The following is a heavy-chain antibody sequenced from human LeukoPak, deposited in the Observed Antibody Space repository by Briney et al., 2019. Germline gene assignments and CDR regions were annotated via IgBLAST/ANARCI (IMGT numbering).Heavy chain of an antibody. J-gene: IGHJ1*01. CDR1: GYSFTSYX. CDR3: ARHGGYYDSSLEYFQH. D-gene: IGHD3-22*01. CDR2: XYPGDSDT. V-gene: IGHV5-51*01. Sequence: GESLXISCKGSGYSFTSYXIGWVRXMXXKXLXWMXIXYPGDSDTRYSPSFQGQVTISADKSISTAYLQWSSLKASDTAMYYCARHGGYYDSSLEYFQHWGQGTLVTVSS.